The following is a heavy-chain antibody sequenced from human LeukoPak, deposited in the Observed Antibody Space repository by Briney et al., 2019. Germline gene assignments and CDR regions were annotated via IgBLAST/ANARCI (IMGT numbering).Heavy chain of an antibody. Sequence: GGSLRLSCTTSGFIFSSYGMHWVRQAPGKGLEWVAVISYDGSNKYYADSVKGRFTISRDNSKNTLYLQMNSLRAEDTAVYYCAKGNDKYYFEYWGQGTLVTVSS. J-gene: IGHJ4*02. V-gene: IGHV3-33*05. CDR3: AKGNDKYYFEY. D-gene: IGHD1-1*01. CDR1: GFIFSSYG. CDR2: ISYDGSNK.